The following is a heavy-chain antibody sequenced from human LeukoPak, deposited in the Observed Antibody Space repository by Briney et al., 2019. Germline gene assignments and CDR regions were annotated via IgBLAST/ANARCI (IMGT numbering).Heavy chain of an antibody. V-gene: IGHV4-4*07. D-gene: IGHD2-2*01. CDR2: IYTSGST. Sequence: SETLSLTCTVSGGSISSYYWSWIRQPAGKGLEWIGRIYTSGSTNYNPSLKSRVTMSVDTSKNQFSLKLRSVTAADTAVYYCARAIVVVPAAMEVGWFDPWGQGTLVTVSS. CDR3: ARAIVVVPAAMEVGWFDP. J-gene: IGHJ5*02. CDR1: GGSISSYY.